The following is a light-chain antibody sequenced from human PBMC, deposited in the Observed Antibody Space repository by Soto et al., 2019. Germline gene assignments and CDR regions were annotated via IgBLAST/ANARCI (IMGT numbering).Light chain of an antibody. V-gene: IGKV1-5*03. CDR2: KAS. J-gene: IGKJ1*01. Sequence: DIQMTQSPSTLSASVGDRVTITCRASQSISSWLAWYQQKPGKAPKLLIYKASSLESGVPSRFSGSGSGTEVTLTISSLQPDDFATYYCQQYNSYLVTFGQGTKVEIK. CDR3: QQYNSYLVT. CDR1: QSISSW.